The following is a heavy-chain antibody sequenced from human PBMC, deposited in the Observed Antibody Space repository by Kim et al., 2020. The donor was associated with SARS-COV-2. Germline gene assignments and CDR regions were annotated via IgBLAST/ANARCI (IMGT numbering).Heavy chain of an antibody. J-gene: IGHJ5*02. D-gene: IGHD3-3*01. Sequence: FQGRVTITADESTSTAYMELSSLRSEDTAVYYCARGGDWSGQQPYNWFDPWGQGTLVTVSS. CDR3: ARGGDWSGQQPYNWFDP. V-gene: IGHV1-69*01.